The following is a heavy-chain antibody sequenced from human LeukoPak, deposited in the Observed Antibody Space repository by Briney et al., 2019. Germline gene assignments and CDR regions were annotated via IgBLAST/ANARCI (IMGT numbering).Heavy chain of an antibody. V-gene: IGHV3-30-3*01. CDR3: AKENEQQLERYYYYYGMDV. Sequence: PGGSLGLSCAASGFTFSCYAMHWVRQAPGKGLEWVAVISYDGSNEYYADSVKGRFTISRDSSENTLYLQMNSLRAEDTAVYYCAKENEQQLERYYYYYGMDVWGQGTTVTVSS. CDR2: ISYDGSNE. J-gene: IGHJ6*02. D-gene: IGHD6-13*01. CDR1: GFTFSCYA.